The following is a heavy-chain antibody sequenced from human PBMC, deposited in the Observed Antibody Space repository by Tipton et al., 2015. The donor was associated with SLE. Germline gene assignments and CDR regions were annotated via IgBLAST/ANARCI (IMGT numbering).Heavy chain of an antibody. CDR3: ARLPTGVGSLAEYFQH. J-gene: IGHJ1*01. D-gene: IGHD2-8*02. V-gene: IGHV3-23*01. Sequence: SLRLSCAASGFTFSNYAMSWVRQAPGKGLEWVSCVSSDGGFTYYADSVKGRFTISRDNSKSTLYLQMNRLRAEDTAIYYCARLPTGVGSLAEYFQHWGQGTLVIVSS. CDR2: VSSDGGFT. CDR1: GFTFSNYA.